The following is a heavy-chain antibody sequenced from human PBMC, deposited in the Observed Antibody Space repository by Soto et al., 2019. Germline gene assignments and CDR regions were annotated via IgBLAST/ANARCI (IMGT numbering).Heavy chain of an antibody. CDR2: IKQDGSTK. J-gene: IGHJ4*02. CDR3: GRDGGGGSDY. CDR1: GFNFSSYW. V-gene: IGHV3-7*01. Sequence: EVQLEESGGGLVQPGGSLRLSCAASGFNFSSYWMNWVRQVPGKGLEWVADIKQDGSTKYYVDSVKGRFTISRDNAKNSLFLQRNSLRVEDRAVYSCGRDGGGGSDYGGQGPLVAVSS. D-gene: IGHD3-16*01.